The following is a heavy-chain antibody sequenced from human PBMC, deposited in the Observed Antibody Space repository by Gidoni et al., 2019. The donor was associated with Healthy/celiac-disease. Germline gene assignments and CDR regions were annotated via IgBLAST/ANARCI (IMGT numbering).Heavy chain of an antibody. CDR2: IDWDDDK. J-gene: IGHJ4*02. V-gene: IGHV2-70*15. CDR3: ERKHSYGYTDY. D-gene: IGHD5-18*01. Sequence: QVTLRESGPALVRPTQTLTLTCTFAGFSLSTSGMCVSWIRQPSGKTLEWLARIDWDDDKYYSASLKNRLSIYKDTSKDQVVLTKTNMGPVDTAKYYCERKHSYGYTDYWGQGTLVTVSS. CDR1: GFSLSTSGMC.